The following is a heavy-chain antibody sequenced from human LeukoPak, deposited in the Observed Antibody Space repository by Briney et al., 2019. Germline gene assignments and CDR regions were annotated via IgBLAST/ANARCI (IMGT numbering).Heavy chain of an antibody. CDR3: ARVVEMATIHFLTLRHYNWFDP. CDR1: GFTFSDYY. D-gene: IGHD5-24*01. CDR2: ICSSSSYK. Sequence: PGGSLRLSCAASGFTFSDYYMSWIRQAPGKGLEWVSYICSSSSYKNYADSVKGRFTISRDNAKNALYLQMNSLRAEDTAVYYCARVVEMATIHFLTLRHYNWFDPWGQGTLVTVSS. V-gene: IGHV3-11*05. J-gene: IGHJ5*02.